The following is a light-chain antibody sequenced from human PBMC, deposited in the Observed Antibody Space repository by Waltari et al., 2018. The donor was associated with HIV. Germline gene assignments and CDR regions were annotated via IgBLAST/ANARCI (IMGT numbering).Light chain of an antibody. CDR3: QSYDSSLSGSPVV. CDR2: GNS. CDR1: SSNIGAGYD. V-gene: IGLV1-40*01. Sequence: QSVLTQPPSVSGAPGQRVTISCTGSSSNIGAGYDVHWYQQLPGTAPKLPIYGNSNRPSGVPDRFSGSKSGTSASLAITGLQAEDEADYYCQSYDSSLSGSPVVFGGGTKLTVL. J-gene: IGLJ2*01.